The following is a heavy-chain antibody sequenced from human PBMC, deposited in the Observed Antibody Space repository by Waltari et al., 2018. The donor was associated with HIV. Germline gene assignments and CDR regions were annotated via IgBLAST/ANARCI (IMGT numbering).Heavy chain of an antibody. CDR1: GFTFSNYR. V-gene: IGHV3-7*01. J-gene: IGHJ3*02. D-gene: IGHD2-2*03. CDR2: IKEDGSEK. CDR3: AREFQQWMGRLFDI. Sequence: QVVESGGGLVQPGGSLRLPCAASGFTFSNYRLSWVRQAPGKGLEWVANIKEDGSEKYYVDSVKGRFTISRDNAKNSLYLQMNSLRAEDTAVYYCAREFQQWMGRLFDIWGQGTMVTVSS.